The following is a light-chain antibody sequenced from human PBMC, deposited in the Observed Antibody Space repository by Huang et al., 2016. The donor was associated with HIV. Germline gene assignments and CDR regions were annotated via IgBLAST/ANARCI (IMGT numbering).Light chain of an antibody. V-gene: IGKV3-15*01. J-gene: IGKJ1*01. CDR2: GAS. Sequence: ETVMTQSPATLSVSPGERITLSCRASQRISNNLAWYQQKPGQVPRLLIYGASTRASGIPARFSGSGSGTDFTLTISSLQSEDSAVYYCQHYNNWPPRTFGRGTKVEIK. CDR1: QRISNN. CDR3: QHYNNWPPRT.